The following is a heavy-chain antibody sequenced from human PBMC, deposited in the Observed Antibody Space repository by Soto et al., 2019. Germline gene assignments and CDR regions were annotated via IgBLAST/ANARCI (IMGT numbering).Heavy chain of an antibody. CDR1: GGSFSGYY. V-gene: IGHV4-34*01. CDR3: ARSVGIAVAGNHYYDGMDV. CDR2: INHSGST. J-gene: IGHJ6*02. Sequence: QVQLQQWGAGLLKPSETLSLTCAVYGGSFSGYYWSWIRQPPGKGLEWIGEINHSGSTNYNPSLKCRVTISVGTSKNQCSLKVSSVTAADAAVYYCARSVGIAVAGNHYYDGMDVWGQGTTVTVSS. D-gene: IGHD6-19*01.